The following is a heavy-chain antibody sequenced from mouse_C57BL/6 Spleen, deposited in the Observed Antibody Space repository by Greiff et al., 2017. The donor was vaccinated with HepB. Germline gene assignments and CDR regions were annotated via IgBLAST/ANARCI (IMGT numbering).Heavy chain of an antibody. V-gene: IGHV5-17*01. J-gene: IGHJ4*01. D-gene: IGHD2-3*01. CDR2: ISSGSSTI. CDR3: ARLGIYDGSLYYAMDY. CDR1: GFTFSDYG. Sequence: DVKLVESGGGLVKPGGSLKLSCAASGFTFSDYGMHWVRQAPEKGLEWVAYISSGSSTIYYADTVKGRFTISRDNAKNTLFLQMTSLRSEDTAMYYCARLGIYDGSLYYAMDYWGQGTSVTVSS.